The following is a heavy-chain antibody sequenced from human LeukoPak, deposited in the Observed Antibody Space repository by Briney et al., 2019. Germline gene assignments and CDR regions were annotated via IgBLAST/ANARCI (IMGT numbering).Heavy chain of an antibody. CDR2: ISWNSGSI. CDR3: AKDGTSYCGGHCPDSYFDY. V-gene: IGHV3-9*03. CDR1: GFTFDDYA. D-gene: IGHD2-21*02. Sequence: GRSLRLSCAASGFTFDDYAMHWVRHAPGKGLEWVSGISWNSGSIGYADSVKGRFTISRDNAKNSLYLQMNSLRAEDMALYYCAKDGTSYCGGHCPDSYFDYWGQGTLVTVSS. J-gene: IGHJ4*02.